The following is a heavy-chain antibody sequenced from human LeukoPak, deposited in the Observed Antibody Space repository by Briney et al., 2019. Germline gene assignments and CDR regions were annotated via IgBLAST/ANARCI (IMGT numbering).Heavy chain of an antibody. D-gene: IGHD3-22*01. CDR2: IRGSGDRS. V-gene: IGHV3-23*01. J-gene: IGHJ6*02. CDR3: ARGPRYGSSDYPNYGMDV. Sequence: GGSLRLSCAASGFSFNNYAISWVRQAPGKGLEWVSGIRGSGDRSDYADSVKGRFTISTDNSKNTVYLQMNSLRAGDTAVYYCARGPRYGSSDYPNYGMDVWGQGTSVTVSS. CDR1: GFSFNNYA.